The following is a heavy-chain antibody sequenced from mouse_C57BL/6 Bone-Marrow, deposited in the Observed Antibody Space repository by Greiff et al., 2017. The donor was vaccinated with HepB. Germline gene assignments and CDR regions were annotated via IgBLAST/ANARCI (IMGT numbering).Heavy chain of an antibody. CDR3: ARTGDPYYFDY. CDR1: GFTFSEYG. V-gene: IGHV5-17*01. D-gene: IGHD2-13*01. J-gene: IGHJ2*01. CDR2: NSSGISTI. Sequence: EVKLMESGGGLVKPGGSLKLSCGASGFTFSEYGTHWVRQAPEKGLEWVAYNSSGISTIYYADTVKGRFTISRDNANNTLFLQMTSLRSEDTAMYYCARTGDPYYFDYWGQGTTLTVSS.